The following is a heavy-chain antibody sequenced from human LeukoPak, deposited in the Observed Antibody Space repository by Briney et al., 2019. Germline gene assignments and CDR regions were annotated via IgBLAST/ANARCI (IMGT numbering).Heavy chain of an antibody. D-gene: IGHD2-8*01. CDR2: IIPIFGTA. V-gene: IGHV1-69*05. Sequence: SVKVSCKASGGTFISYAISWVRQAPGQGLEWMGGIIPIFGTANYAQKFQGRVTITTDESTSTAYMELSSLRSEDTAVYYCASAMVAVDAFDIWGQGTMVTVSS. J-gene: IGHJ3*02. CDR1: GGTFISYA. CDR3: ASAMVAVDAFDI.